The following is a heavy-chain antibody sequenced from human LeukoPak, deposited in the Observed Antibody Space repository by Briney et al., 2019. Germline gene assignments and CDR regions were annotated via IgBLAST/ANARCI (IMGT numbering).Heavy chain of an antibody. CDR1: GSTFSSYW. CDR3: ARVGQITMIPFDY. V-gene: IGHV3-74*01. Sequence: PGGPLRLSCAASGSTFSSYWMHWVRQAPGKGLVWVSRINSDGSSTSYADSVKGRFTISRDNAKNTLYLQMNSLRAEDTAVYYCARVGQITMIPFDYWGQGTLVTVSS. J-gene: IGHJ4*02. CDR2: INSDGSST. D-gene: IGHD3-22*01.